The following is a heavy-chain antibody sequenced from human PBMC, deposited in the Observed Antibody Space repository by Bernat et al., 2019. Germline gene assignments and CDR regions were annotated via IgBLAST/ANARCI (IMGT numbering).Heavy chain of an antibody. CDR1: GFTFSSYA. D-gene: IGHD3-10*01. J-gene: IGHJ4*02. V-gene: IGHV3-30*01. CDR3: ARDHNYYGSENLLFDY. CDR2: ISYDGSNK. Sequence: QVQLVESGGGVVQPGRSLRLSCAASGFTFSSYAMHWVRQAPGKGLEWVAVISYDGSNKYYADSVKGRFTISRDNSKNTLYLQMNSLRAEDTAVYYCARDHNYYGSENLLFDYWGQGNLVTVSS.